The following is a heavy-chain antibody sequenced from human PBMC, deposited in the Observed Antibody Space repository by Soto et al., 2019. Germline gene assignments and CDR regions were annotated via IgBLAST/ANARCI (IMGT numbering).Heavy chain of an antibody. CDR2: IYYSGST. CDR1: GGSISSYY. J-gene: IGHJ6*02. D-gene: IGHD1-1*01. V-gene: IGHV4-59*01. CDR3: ARGKLEPRVGAHKNYGMDV. Sequence: QVQLQESGPGLVKPSETLSLTCTVSGGSISSYYWSWIRQPPGKGLEWIGYIYYSGSTNYNPSLKSRVTISVDTSKNQFSLKLSSVPAAETAVYYCARGKLEPRVGAHKNYGMDVWGQGTTVTVSS.